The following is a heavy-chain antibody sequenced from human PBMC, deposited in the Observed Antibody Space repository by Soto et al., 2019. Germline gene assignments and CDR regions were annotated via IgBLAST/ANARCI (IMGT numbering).Heavy chain of an antibody. D-gene: IGHD3-22*01. CDR1: GYTFTSYD. CDR3: ATRITMMVVATNDWYFDL. J-gene: IGHJ2*01. CDR2: MNPNSGNT. Sequence: QVQLVQSGAEVKKPGASVKVSCKASGYTFTSYDINWVRQATGQGLEWMGWMNPNSGNTGYAQKFQGRVTMTRNTSISTAYMELSSLRSEDTAVYYCATRITMMVVATNDWYFDLWGRGTLVTVSS. V-gene: IGHV1-8*01.